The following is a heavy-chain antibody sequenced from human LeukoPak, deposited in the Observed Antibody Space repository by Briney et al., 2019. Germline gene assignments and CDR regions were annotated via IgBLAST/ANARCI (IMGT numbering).Heavy chain of an antibody. D-gene: IGHD3-10*01. Sequence: SETLSLTCTGSGDSISSYYWSWIRQPPGKGLEWIGYIYFSGSTNYNPSLKSRVTMSVDTSKNQFSLKLSSVSAADTAVYYCARQSLIRGVIIGDFDYWGQGTLVTVSS. J-gene: IGHJ4*02. CDR2: IYFSGST. CDR1: GDSISSYY. V-gene: IGHV4-59*08. CDR3: ARQSLIRGVIIGDFDY.